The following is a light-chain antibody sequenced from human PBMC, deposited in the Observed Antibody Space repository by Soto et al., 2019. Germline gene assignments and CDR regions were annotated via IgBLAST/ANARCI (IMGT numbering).Light chain of an antibody. Sequence: QSVLTQPASVSGSPGQSMTISCTGSSSDVGGYHYVSWYQQHPGKAPKLIIYQVSHRPSGVSDRFSVSKSGNTASLTSSGLQGEDEATYYCSSFTSTHTYVFGTGTKVTVL. J-gene: IGLJ1*01. V-gene: IGLV2-14*03. CDR2: QVS. CDR1: SSDVGGYHY. CDR3: SSFTSTHTYV.